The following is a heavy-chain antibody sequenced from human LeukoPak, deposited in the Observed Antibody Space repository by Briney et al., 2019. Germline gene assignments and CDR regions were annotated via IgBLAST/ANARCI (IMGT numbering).Heavy chain of an antibody. CDR3: AKDQGILAGYYFYYYGMDV. V-gene: IGHV3-23*01. CDR1: GFTFSSYA. Sequence: GGSLRLSCAASGFTFSSYAMSWVRQAPGKGLEWVSAISGSGGSTYYADSVKGRFTISRDNSKNTLYLQMNSLRAEDTAVYYCAKDQGILAGYYFYYYGMDVWGQGTTVTVSS. CDR2: ISGSGGST. J-gene: IGHJ6*02. D-gene: IGHD3-9*01.